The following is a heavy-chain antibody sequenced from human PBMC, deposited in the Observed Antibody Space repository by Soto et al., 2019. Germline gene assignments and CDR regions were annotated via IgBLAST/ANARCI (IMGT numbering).Heavy chain of an antibody. CDR1: GYTFPELS. CDR2: FDPEDGET. CDR3: PTAFGVVTATNFAD. V-gene: IGHV1-24*01. D-gene: IGHD2-21*02. J-gene: IGHJ4*02. Sequence: GASMKVSCKASGYTFPELSMHRVRQAPGKRLGWVGGFDPEDGETIYAQKSQGRVPMTEDTSKDTPYMELSSLRSEDTPVYYCPTAFGVVTATNFADWGKETLVTVS.